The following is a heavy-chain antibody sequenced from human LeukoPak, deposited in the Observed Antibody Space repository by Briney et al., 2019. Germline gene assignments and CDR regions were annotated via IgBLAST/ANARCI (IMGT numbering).Heavy chain of an antibody. CDR2: LYPGVST. D-gene: IGHD3-22*01. V-gene: IGHV4-4*07. J-gene: IGHJ6*03. CDR3: ARLKFYDSTGYSPGHYMDV. Sequence: SETLSLTCTFSGGPIYSYYWSWIRPPAGKGLEWIGRLYPGVSTNYNPSLKSRVTMSVDTSKNQFALKLSAVTAADTAVYYCARLKFYDSTGYSPGHYMDVWGKGTTVTVSS. CDR1: GGPIYSYY.